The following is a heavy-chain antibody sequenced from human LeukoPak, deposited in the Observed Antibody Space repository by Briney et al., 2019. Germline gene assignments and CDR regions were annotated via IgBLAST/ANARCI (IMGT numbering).Heavy chain of an antibody. CDR3: ARGWTTVTTARPADSFDI. V-gene: IGHV4-61*02. D-gene: IGHD4-17*01. Sequence: SQTLSLTCTVSGVSSSSGSYYCNWIRQPAEKGLEWIGRIYTSGSTSYNPSLKSRVSISVDTSKNQFSLNLSSVTAADTAVYYCARGWTTVTTARPADSFDIWGQGTMVTVSS. CDR2: IYTSGST. CDR1: GVSSSSGSYY. J-gene: IGHJ3*02.